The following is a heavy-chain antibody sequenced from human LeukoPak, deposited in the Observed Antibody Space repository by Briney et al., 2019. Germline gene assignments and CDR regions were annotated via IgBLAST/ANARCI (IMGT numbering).Heavy chain of an antibody. CDR3: ARDAGGYSYGNFDY. J-gene: IGHJ4*02. CDR1: GDSISNYY. Sequence: SETLSLTCTVSGDSISNYYWNWIRQPPGKGLEWMGYIYYSGSTNYNPSLKSRVTISVDTSKNQFSLKLSSVTAADTAVYYCARDAGGYSYGNFDYWGQGTLVTVSS. D-gene: IGHD5-18*01. V-gene: IGHV4-59*01. CDR2: IYYSGST.